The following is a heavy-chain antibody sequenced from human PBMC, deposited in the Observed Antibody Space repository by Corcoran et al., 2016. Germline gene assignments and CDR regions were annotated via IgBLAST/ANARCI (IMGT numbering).Heavy chain of an antibody. J-gene: IGHJ4*02. CDR3: ACFAKRFSNSSSHGIGFFDY. CDR2: INHSGST. V-gene: IGHV4-34*01. Sequence: QVQLQQWGVGLLKPSETLSLTCAVYGGSFSGYYWSWIRQPPGKGLEWIGEINHSGSTNYNPSLKSRVTISVDTSKNQFSLKLGSVTAADTAVYYCACFAKRFSNSSSHGIGFFDYWGQGTLVTVSS. D-gene: IGHD6-6*01. CDR1: GGSFSGYY.